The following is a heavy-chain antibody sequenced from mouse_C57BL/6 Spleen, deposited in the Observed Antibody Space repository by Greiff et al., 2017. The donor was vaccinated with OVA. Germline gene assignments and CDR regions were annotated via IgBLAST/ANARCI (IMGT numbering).Heavy chain of an antibody. CDR2: INPNNGGT. J-gene: IGHJ4*01. CDR3: ARGYYYGSRDY. D-gene: IGHD1-1*01. Sequence: VQLQQSGPELVKPGASVKISCKASGYTFTDYYMNWVKQSHGKSLEWIGDINPNNGGTSYNQKFKGKATLTVDKSSSTAYMELRSLTSEDSAVYYCARGYYYGSRDYWGQGTSVTVSS. V-gene: IGHV1-26*01. CDR1: GYTFTDYY.